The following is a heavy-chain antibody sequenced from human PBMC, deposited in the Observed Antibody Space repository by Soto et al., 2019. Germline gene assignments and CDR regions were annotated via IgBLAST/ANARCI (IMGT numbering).Heavy chain of an antibody. CDR3: ARGASFGPRGGYCSGGSCNYDAFDI. Sequence: SETLSLTCAVSGGSISSGGYSWSWIRQPPGKGLEWIGYIYHSGSTYYNPSLKSRVTISVDRSKNQFSLKLSSVTAADTAVYYCARGASFGPRGGYCSGGSCNYDAFDIWGQGTMVTVSS. CDR2: IYHSGST. V-gene: IGHV4-30-2*01. D-gene: IGHD2-15*01. J-gene: IGHJ3*02. CDR1: GGSISSGGYS.